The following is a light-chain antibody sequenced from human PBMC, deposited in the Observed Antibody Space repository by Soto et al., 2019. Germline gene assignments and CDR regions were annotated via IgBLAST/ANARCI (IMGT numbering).Light chain of an antibody. CDR3: QQSNSDSYT. J-gene: IGKJ2*01. V-gene: IGKV1-5*01. CDR1: QTISSW. CDR2: DAS. Sequence: DIQMTQSPSTLSASVGDRVTITCRASQTISSWLAWYQQKPGTAPKLLIYDASNLESGVPSRFSGSGSGTEFTLTISSLQPDDFATYYCQQSNSDSYTFGQGTQVDIK.